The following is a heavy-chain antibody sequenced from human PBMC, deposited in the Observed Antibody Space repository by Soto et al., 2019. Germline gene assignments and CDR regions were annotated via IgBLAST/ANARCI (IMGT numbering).Heavy chain of an antibody. J-gene: IGHJ4*02. CDR1: GASISRGGFH. CDR2: LYSGST. Sequence: QLQLQESGPGLVKPSETLSLTCAVSGASISRGGFHWGWIRQPPGQGLEWIGSLYSGSTYYNPSLKSRVTISADTSKSECSLRLTSVTAADTAVYYCARRGSGHTFDYWGQGTLVTVSS. V-gene: IGHV4-39*01. CDR3: ARRGSGHTFDY. D-gene: IGHD3-10*01.